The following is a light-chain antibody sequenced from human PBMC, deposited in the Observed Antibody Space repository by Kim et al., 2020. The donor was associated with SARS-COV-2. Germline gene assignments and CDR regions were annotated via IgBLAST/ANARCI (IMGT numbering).Light chain of an antibody. CDR3: QQYGSSPYT. CDR1: QSVRSNY. Sequence: SPGERATLACRARQSVRSNYLAWYQQKPGQAPRLLIYGASNRATGIPDRFSGSGSGTDFTLTISRLEPEDFAVYYCQQYGSSPYTFGQGTKLEI. J-gene: IGKJ2*01. V-gene: IGKV3-20*01. CDR2: GAS.